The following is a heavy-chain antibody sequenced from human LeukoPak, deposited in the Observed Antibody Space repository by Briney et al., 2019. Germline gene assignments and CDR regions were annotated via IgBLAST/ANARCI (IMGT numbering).Heavy chain of an antibody. Sequence: QTGGSLRLSCAASGYTFSSHAMSWVRQAPGKGLEWVSAIGDDVVSTYYAESVKGRFTISRDNSRNTLYLQMNSLRAEDTATYYCARDSPLLTVWGQGTLVTVSS. CDR1: GYTFSSHA. J-gene: IGHJ4*02. D-gene: IGHD3-9*01. CDR2: IGDDVVST. V-gene: IGHV3-23*01. CDR3: ARDSPLLTV.